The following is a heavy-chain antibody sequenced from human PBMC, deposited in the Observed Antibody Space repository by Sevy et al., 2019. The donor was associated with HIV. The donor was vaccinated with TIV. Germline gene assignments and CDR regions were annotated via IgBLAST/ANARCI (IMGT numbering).Heavy chain of an antibody. Sequence: GGSLRLSCAASGFTFSSYGMHWVRQAPGKGLEWVAVISYDGSNKYYADSVKGRFTTSRDNSKNTLYLQMNSLRAEDTAVYYCAKPDRYYDSSGYCDYWGQGTLVTVSS. CDR1: GFTFSSYG. J-gene: IGHJ4*02. V-gene: IGHV3-30*18. CDR3: AKPDRYYDSSGYCDY. D-gene: IGHD3-22*01. CDR2: ISYDGSNK.